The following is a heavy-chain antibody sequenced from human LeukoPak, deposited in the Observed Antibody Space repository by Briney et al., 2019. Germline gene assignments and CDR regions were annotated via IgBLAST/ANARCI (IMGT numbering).Heavy chain of an antibody. CDR3: ARDNWNYGSSMDV. CDR1: GGSISSYY. V-gene: IGHV4-59*01. CDR2: IYYSGST. D-gene: IGHD1-7*01. J-gene: IGHJ6*02. Sequence: SETLSLTCTVSGGSISSYYWSWIRQPPGKGLEWFVYIYYSGSTNYNPSLQSRVTISVDASKNQLSLKLSSVTAADTAVYYCARDNWNYGSSMDVWGQGTTVTVSS.